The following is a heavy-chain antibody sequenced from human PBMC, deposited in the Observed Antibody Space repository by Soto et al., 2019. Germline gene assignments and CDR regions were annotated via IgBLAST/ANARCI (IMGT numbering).Heavy chain of an antibody. CDR2: INADYGNT. J-gene: IGHJ6*02. CDR3: ARCIQGDYYYGMDV. Sequence: GASVKVSCKASGYTFYSHSISWVRQAPGQGLEWMGRINADYGNTQYAQKFRGRVTMTTDTSTTTVYMELTNLRSDDTAVCYCARCIQGDYYYGMDVWG. CDR1: GYTFYSHS. V-gene: IGHV1-18*01. D-gene: IGHD5-18*01.